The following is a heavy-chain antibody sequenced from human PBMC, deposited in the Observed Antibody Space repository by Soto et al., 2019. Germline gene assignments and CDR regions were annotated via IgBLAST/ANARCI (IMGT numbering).Heavy chain of an antibody. CDR1: GGSISSGGYA. V-gene: IGHV4-30-2*01. D-gene: IGHD3-10*01. J-gene: IGHJ5*02. CDR2: IYHSGST. Sequence: SETLSLTCAVSGGSISSGGYAWSWIRQPPXKGLEWIGYIYHSGSTYYNPSLKSRVTISVDRSKNQFSLKLSSVTAADTAVYYCARDYYYGSGSSSWFDPWGQGTLVTVSS. CDR3: ARDYYYGSGSSSWFDP.